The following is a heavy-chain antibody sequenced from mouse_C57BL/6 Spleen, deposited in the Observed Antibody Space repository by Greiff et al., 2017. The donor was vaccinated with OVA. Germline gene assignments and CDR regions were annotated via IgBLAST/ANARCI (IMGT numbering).Heavy chain of an antibody. CDR2: IYPGSGST. Sequence: VQLQQPGAELVKPGASVKMSCKASGYTFTSYWITWVKQRPGQGLEWIGDIYPGSGSTNYNEKFKSKATLTVDTSSSTAYMQLSSLTSEDSAVYYCARRETAQAFLFDYWGQGTTLTVSS. CDR3: ARRETAQAFLFDY. CDR1: GYTFTSYW. D-gene: IGHD3-2*02. V-gene: IGHV1-55*01. J-gene: IGHJ2*01.